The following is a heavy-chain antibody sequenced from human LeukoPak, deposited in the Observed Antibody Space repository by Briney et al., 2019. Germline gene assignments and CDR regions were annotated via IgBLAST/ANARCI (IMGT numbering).Heavy chain of an antibody. V-gene: IGHV4-59*01. J-gene: IGHJ4*02. CDR1: GGSISSYY. CDR3: ARVINPSVCSGGTCPFDY. D-gene: IGHD2-15*01. Sequence: SETLSLTCTVSGGSISSYYWSWIRQPPGKGLEWIGYIYYSGRTNYSPSLKSRVTISVDTSKNQSSLKLSSVTAADTAVYYCARVINPSVCSGGTCPFDYWGQGTLVTVSS. CDR2: IYYSGRT.